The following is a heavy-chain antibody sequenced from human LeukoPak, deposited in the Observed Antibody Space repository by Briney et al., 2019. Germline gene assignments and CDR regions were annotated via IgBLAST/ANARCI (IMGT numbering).Heavy chain of an antibody. CDR3: ARTNKGIFGVVTARRGYFQH. CDR1: GGTFSSYT. D-gene: IGHD3-3*01. CDR2: INPSGGST. V-gene: IGHV1-46*01. Sequence: ASVKVSCKASGGTFSSYTISWVRQAPGQGLEWMGIINPSGGSTSYAQKFQGRVTMTRDTSTSTVYMELSSLRSEDTAVYYCARTNKGIFGVVTARRGYFQHWGQGTLVTVSS. J-gene: IGHJ1*01.